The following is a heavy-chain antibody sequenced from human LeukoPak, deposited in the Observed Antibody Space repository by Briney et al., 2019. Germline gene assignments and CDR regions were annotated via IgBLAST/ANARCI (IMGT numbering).Heavy chain of an antibody. CDR1: GFTFNSYW. CDR3: ALRYCTSTSCYPYFDY. V-gene: IGHV3-74*01. Sequence: QPGGSLRLSCAASGFTFNSYWMHWVPQAPGKGLVWVSRINNDGSSTNYADSVKGRFTTSRDNAKNTLYLQMNSLRAEDTAVYYCALRYCTSTSCYPYFDYWGQGTVVTVSS. J-gene: IGHJ4*02. D-gene: IGHD2-2*01. CDR2: INNDGSST.